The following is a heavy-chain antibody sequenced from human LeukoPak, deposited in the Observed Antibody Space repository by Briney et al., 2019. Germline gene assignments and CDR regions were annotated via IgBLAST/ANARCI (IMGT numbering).Heavy chain of an antibody. J-gene: IGHJ4*02. Sequence: ASVKVSCKASGYTFTGYYIHWVRQAPGQGLEWMGWINPNSGGTNYAQKFQGRVTMTRDTSVTTAYMELSSLRSDDAAVFYWARDQGGSLGFDYWGQGTLVTVSS. D-gene: IGHD3-16*01. CDR2: INPNSGGT. CDR1: GYTFTGYY. V-gene: IGHV1-2*02. CDR3: ARDQGGSLGFDY.